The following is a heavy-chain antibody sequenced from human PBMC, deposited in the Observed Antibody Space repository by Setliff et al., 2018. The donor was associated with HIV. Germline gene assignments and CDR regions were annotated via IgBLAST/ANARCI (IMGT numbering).Heavy chain of an antibody. V-gene: IGHV3-23*03. Sequence: GVLKISCAASGFSFSAHAMSWVRRAPGKGLEFLAVILRGASPIYYADSVKGRFTISRDDSKNTVYLEMRSLRAEDTAVYFCAKYTRGGSLLYYMDVWGKGTTVTVSS. CDR1: GFSFSAHA. J-gene: IGHJ6*04. D-gene: IGHD2-2*02. CDR3: AKYTRGGSLLYYMDV. CDR2: ILRGASPI.